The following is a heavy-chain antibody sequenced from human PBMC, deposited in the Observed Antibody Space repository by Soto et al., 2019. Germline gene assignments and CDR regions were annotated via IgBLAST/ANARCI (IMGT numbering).Heavy chain of an antibody. CDR1: GYTFTSYG. CDR3: ARDGVSYCGGVCYPAQDY. CDR2: ISAYNGNT. D-gene: IGHD2-21*02. V-gene: IGHV1-18*01. J-gene: IGHJ4*02. Sequence: ASVKVSCKASGYTFTSYGISWVRQAPGQGLEWMAWISAYNGNTNYAQKLQGRVTMTTDTSTSTAYMELRSLRSDDTAVYYCARDGVSYCGGVCYPAQDYWGQGTLATVSS.